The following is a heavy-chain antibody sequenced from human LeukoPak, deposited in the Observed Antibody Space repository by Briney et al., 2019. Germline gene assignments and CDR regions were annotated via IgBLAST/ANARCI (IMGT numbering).Heavy chain of an antibody. Sequence: GGSLRLSCAASGFTFSSYSMNWVRQAPGKGLEWVSYISSSSSTIYYADSVKGRFTISRDNAKNSLYLQMNSLRAEDTAVYYCARGRSLGMDVWGQGTTVTVSS. CDR1: GFTFSSYS. J-gene: IGHJ6*02. CDR2: ISSSSSTI. V-gene: IGHV3-48*01. CDR3: ARGRSLGMDV.